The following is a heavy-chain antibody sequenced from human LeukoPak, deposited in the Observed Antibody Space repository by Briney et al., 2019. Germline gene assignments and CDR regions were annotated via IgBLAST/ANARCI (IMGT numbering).Heavy chain of an antibody. CDR2: IYSGGST. V-gene: IGHV3-53*01. CDR1: GFTVSSNY. J-gene: IGHJ4*02. D-gene: IGHD3-3*01. Sequence: GGSLRLSCAASGFTVSSNYMSWVRQAPGKGLEWVSVIYSGGSTYYADSVKGRFTISRDNSKNTLYLQMNSLRAEDTAVYYCARWAYYDFWSGALDYWGQGTLVTVSS. CDR3: ARWAYYDFWSGALDY.